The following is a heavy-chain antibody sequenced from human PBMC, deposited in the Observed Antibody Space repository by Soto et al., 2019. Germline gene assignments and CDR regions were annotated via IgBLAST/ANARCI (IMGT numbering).Heavy chain of an antibody. CDR1: GYTFTGYY. Sequence: ASVKVSCKASGYTFTGYYMHWVRQAPGQGLEWMGGIIPIFGTANYAQKFQGRVTITADESTSTAYMELSSLRSEDTAVYYCARDPASTQSITIFGVVPVRESTWFDPWGQGTLVTVSS. CDR2: IIPIFGTA. D-gene: IGHD3-3*01. CDR3: ARDPASTQSITIFGVVPVRESTWFDP. J-gene: IGHJ5*02. V-gene: IGHV1-69*13.